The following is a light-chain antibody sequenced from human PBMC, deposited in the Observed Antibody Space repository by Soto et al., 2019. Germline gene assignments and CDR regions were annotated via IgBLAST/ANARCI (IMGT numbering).Light chain of an antibody. CDR3: QQSHSTPQT. J-gene: IGKJ4*02. CDR1: QSISSY. CDR2: VAS. Sequence: IPMTQSPSSFSASTGDRVTITCRASQSISSYLGWYQQKPGKAPKLLINVASTLQGGVPSRFSGSGSGTEFTLAISSLQPEDSATYYCQQSHSTPQTFGGGTKVDIK. V-gene: IGKV1-39*01.